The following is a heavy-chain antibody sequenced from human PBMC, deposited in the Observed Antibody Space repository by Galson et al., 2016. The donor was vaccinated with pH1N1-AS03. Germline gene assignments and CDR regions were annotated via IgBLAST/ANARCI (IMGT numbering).Heavy chain of an antibody. J-gene: IGHJ4*02. CDR3: SKQRLQLVNPFGI. V-gene: IGHV4-39*01. CDR1: GGSSSSSSDY. D-gene: IGHD3-9*01. CDR2: IYYAWCT. Sequence: LSLTCTVSGGSSSSSSDYWGWIRQPPGKGLEWIGSIYYAWCTYYNPSLKSRVTISVDKSKNQTSLKLSSVTASDTAVYYCSKQRLQLVNPFGIWGPGTLVTVSS.